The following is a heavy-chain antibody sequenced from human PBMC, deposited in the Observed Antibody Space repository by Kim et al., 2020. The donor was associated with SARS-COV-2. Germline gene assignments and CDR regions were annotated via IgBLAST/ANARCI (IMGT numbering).Heavy chain of an antibody. D-gene: IGHD4-17*01. CDR2: ISGSGGST. J-gene: IGHJ4*02. CDR3: AKDLRAYGDYAMRVFDY. Sequence: GGSLRLSCAASGFTFSSYAMSWVRQAPGKGLEWVSAISGSGGSTYYADSVKGRFTISRDNSKNTLYLQINSLRAEDTAVYYCAKDLRAYGDYAMRVFDYWGQGTLVTVSS. CDR1: GFTFSSYA. V-gene: IGHV3-23*01.